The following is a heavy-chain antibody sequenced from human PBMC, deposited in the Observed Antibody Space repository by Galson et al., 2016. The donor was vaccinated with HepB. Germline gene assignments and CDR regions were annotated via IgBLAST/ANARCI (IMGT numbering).Heavy chain of an antibody. CDR2: RIPVSGSP. V-gene: IGHV1-69*06. J-gene: IGHJ6*02. D-gene: IGHD3-10*01. CDR1: GGSLRDHG. Sequence: SVKVSCKASGGSLRDHGISWIRQAPGQGLEWMGGRIPVSGSPNYAEKFQGRVTIFADTSTNTAYLEIYSLISNDTAVYYCARQRVETRLNMVRGLLSEHQHYYALDVWGQGTTVTVSS. CDR3: ARQRVETRLNMVRGLLSEHQHYYALDV.